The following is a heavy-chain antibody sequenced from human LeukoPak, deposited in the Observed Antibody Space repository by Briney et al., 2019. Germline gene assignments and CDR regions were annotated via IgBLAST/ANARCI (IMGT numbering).Heavy chain of an antibody. CDR1: GGTFSSYA. D-gene: IGHD2-15*01. Sequence: SVKVSCKASGGTFSSYAISWVRQAPGQGLEWMGRIIPILGIANYAQKFQGRVTITADKSTSTAYMELSSLRSEDTAVYYCARVSGYCSGGSCWDWFDPWGQGTLVTVSP. J-gene: IGHJ5*02. CDR2: IIPILGIA. CDR3: ARVSGYCSGGSCWDWFDP. V-gene: IGHV1-69*04.